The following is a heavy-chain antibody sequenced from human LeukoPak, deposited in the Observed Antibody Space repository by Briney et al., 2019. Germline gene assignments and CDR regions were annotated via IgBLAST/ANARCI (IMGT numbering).Heavy chain of an antibody. CDR1: GYTFTSYG. CDR2: LSDYNGNT. D-gene: IGHD6-13*01. J-gene: IGHJ6*03. Sequence: ASVKVSCKASGYTFTSYGISWVRQAPGQGLGGMVGLSDYNGNTNYVQKLQGKVTITTAKSKCTAYMELRSLRSDDTAVYYCARGSSSWYGGDYSYYMDVWGKGTTVTVSS. V-gene: IGHV1-18*01. CDR3: ARGSSSWYGGDYSYYMDV.